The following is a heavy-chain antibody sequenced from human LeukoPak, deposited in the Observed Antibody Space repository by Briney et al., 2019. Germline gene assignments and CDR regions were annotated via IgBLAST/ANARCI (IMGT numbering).Heavy chain of an antibody. Sequence: SETLSLTCAVYGGSFSGYYWSWIRQPPGKGLEWIGEINHSGSTNYNPSLKSRVTKSVDTSKNQFSLKLSSVTAADTAVYYCARGYNSGFDYWGQGTLVTVSS. CDR2: INHSGST. D-gene: IGHD1-20*01. V-gene: IGHV4-34*01. CDR1: GGSFSGYY. CDR3: ARGYNSGFDY. J-gene: IGHJ4*02.